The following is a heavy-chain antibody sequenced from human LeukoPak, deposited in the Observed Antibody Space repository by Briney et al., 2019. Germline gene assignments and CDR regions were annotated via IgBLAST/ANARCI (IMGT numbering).Heavy chain of an antibody. D-gene: IGHD2-2*01. CDR3: ATTQIGYCSSTSCYGAFDI. CDR1: GYTFTDYY. V-gene: IGHV1-69-2*01. Sequence: ASVKVSCKASGYTFTDYYMHWVQQAPGKGLEWMGRVDPEDGETIYAEKFQGRVTITADTSTDTAYMELSSLRSEDTAVYYCATTQIGYCSSTSCYGAFDIWGQGTMVTVSS. CDR2: VDPEDGET. J-gene: IGHJ3*02.